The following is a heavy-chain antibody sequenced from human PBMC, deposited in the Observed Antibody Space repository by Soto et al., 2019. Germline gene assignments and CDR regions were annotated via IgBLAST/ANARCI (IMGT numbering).Heavy chain of an antibody. Sequence: PSETLSLTCTVSGGSVSSGSYYWSWIRQPPGKELEWIGYIYYSGSTNYNPSLKSRVTISVDTSKNQFSLKLSSVTAADTAVYYCARDNYYDSSGYPYYFDYWGQGTLVTVSS. J-gene: IGHJ4*02. V-gene: IGHV4-61*01. CDR2: IYYSGST. CDR3: ARDNYYDSSGYPYYFDY. D-gene: IGHD3-22*01. CDR1: GGSVSSGSYY.